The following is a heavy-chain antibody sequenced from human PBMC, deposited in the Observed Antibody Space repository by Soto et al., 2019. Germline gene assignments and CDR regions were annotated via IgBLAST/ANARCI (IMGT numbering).Heavy chain of an antibody. J-gene: IGHJ6*02. V-gene: IGHV5-10-1*01. CDR3: ASGYCSGGSCYSLYYYYGMDV. CDR2: IDPSDSYT. D-gene: IGHD2-15*01. Sequence: GESLKISCKGSGYSFTSYWISWVRQMPGKGLEWMGRIDPSDSYTNYSPSFQGHVTISADKSISTAYLQWSSLKASDTAMYYCASGYCSGGSCYSLYYYYGMDVWGQGTTVTVSS. CDR1: GYSFTSYW.